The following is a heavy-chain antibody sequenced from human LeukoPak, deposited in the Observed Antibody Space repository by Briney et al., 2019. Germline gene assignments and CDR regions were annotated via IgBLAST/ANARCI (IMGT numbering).Heavy chain of an antibody. CDR2: VSLSGLT. D-gene: IGHD2-8*01. CDR3: SRENGAFSPFGY. CDR1: GGSITSTNW. Sequence: KASETLSLTCGASGGSITSTNWWSWVRQPPGQGLEWIGEVSLSGLTNYNPTLNSRVIMALDTSKNHLSLSLTSVTAADTAVYFCSRENGAFSPFGYWGQGTLVTVPS. V-gene: IGHV4-4*02. J-gene: IGHJ4*02.